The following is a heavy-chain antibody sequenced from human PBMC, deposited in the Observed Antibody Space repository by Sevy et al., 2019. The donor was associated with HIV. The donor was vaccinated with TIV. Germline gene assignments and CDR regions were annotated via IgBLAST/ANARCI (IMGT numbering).Heavy chain of an antibody. CDR3: ARDRKDYDYVWGTKNDAFDI. V-gene: IGHV3-48*03. CDR1: GFTFSSYE. CDR2: ISSSGSTI. Sequence: GGSLRLSCAASGFTFSSYEMNWVRQAPGKGLEWVSYISSSGSTIYYADSVKGRFTISRDNAKNSLYLQMNSLRAEDTAVYYCARDRKDYDYVWGTKNDAFDIWGQGTMVTVSS. J-gene: IGHJ3*02. D-gene: IGHD3-16*01.